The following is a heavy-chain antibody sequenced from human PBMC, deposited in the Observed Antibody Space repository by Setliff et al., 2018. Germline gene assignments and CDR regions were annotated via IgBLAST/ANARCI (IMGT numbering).Heavy chain of an antibody. CDR2: IIPIFGTA. V-gene: IGHV1-69*05. CDR3: ARGAYCSSTSCPPWDY. D-gene: IGHD2-2*01. J-gene: IGHJ4*02. Sequence: SVKVSCKASGGTFSSYAISWVRQAPGQGLEWMGGIIPIFGTANCAQKFQGRVTITTDESTSTAYMELSSLRSEDTAVYYCARGAYCSSTSCPPWDYWGQGTLVTVSS. CDR1: GGTFSSYA.